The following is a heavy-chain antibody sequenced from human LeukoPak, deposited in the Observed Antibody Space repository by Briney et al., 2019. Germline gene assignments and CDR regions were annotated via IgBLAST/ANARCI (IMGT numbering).Heavy chain of an antibody. V-gene: IGHV1-2*02. J-gene: IGHJ4*02. Sequence: ASVKVSCKASGYTFTGYYIHWVRQAPGQGLEWMGWINPNSGGTNYAQKFQGRVTMTRDRFINTAYMDLRSLTYDDTAVYYCARDKPAEAALDFWGQGTLVTVSS. CDR1: GYTFTGYY. CDR3: ARDKPAEAALDF. CDR2: INPNSGGT.